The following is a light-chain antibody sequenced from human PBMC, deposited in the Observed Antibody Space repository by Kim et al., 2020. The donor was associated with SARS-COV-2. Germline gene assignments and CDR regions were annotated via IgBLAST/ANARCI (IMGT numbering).Light chain of an antibody. CDR3: QQSYTTPYT. V-gene: IGKV1-39*01. CDR1: HDIGTD. CDR2: GAS. J-gene: IGKJ2*01. Sequence: GDRVTITCRAAHDIGTDLNWYQQKPGKAPDLLIYGASTLQDGVPSRFSGSGSGTDFTLTVSSLQPEDFASYHCQQSYTTPYTFGQGTKLEI.